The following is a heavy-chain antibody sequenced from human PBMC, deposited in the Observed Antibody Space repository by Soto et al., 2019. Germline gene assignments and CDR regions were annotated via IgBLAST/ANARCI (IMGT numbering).Heavy chain of an antibody. CDR2: VNPNSSGT. V-gene: IGHV1-2*02. J-gene: IGHJ4*02. CDR3: ASGRWGGFDY. D-gene: IGHD3-10*01. Sequence: ASLNVSCKASGYTFYYYYIHWVRQAPGQGLEWMGCVNPNSSGTKYGGVVEGRFTISRDNSKNTLYLQMTSMRAEDTAVYYCASGRWGGFDYWGQGTLVTVSS. CDR1: GYTFYYYY.